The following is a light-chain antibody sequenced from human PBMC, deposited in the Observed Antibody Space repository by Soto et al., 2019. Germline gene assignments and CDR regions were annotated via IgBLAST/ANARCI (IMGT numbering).Light chain of an antibody. CDR3: QRYNRAPRT. CDR2: AAS. CDR1: QGISRY. J-gene: IGKJ1*01. Sequence: DFQMTQSPSSLSASVGARVTITCRASQGISRYLAWYQQKPGKVPKLLISAASTLQSGVPSRFSGSGSGTDFTLTISSLHPEDVATYYCQRYNRAPRTFGQGTKVELK. V-gene: IGKV1-27*01.